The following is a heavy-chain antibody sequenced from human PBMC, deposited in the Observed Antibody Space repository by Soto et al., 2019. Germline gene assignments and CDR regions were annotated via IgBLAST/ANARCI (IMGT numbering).Heavy chain of an antibody. CDR1: GYTFTRYY. CDR3: ARETGYCSSTSCWGTWFDP. V-gene: IGHV1-46*03. D-gene: IGHD2-2*03. CDR2: INPSGGST. J-gene: IGHJ5*02. Sequence: ASVKVSCKASGYTFTRYYMHCVRQAPGQGLEWMGIINPSGGSTSYAQKFQGRVTMTRDTSTSTVYMELSSLRSEDTAVYYCARETGYCSSTSCWGTWFDPWGQGTLVTVSS.